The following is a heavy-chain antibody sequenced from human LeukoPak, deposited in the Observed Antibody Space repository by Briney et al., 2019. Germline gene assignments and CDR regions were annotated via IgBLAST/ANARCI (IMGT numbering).Heavy chain of an antibody. D-gene: IGHD3-22*01. CDR3: ATPRSGGYYYVNAFDI. V-gene: IGHV3-23*01. CDR1: GFTFSSYA. Sequence: PGGSLRLSCAASGFTFSSYAMSWVRQAPGKGLEWVSAISGSGGSTYYADSVKGRFTISRDNSKNTLYLQMNSLRAEDTAVYYCATPRSGGYYYVNAFDIWGQGTMVTVSS. CDR2: ISGSGGST. J-gene: IGHJ3*02.